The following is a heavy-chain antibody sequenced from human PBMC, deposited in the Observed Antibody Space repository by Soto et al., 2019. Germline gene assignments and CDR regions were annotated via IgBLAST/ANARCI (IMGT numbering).Heavy chain of an antibody. CDR2: ISAYNGNT. Sequence: GASVKVSCKASGYTFTSYAMHWVRQAPGQGLEWMGWISAYNGNTHSAQRFQGRVTMTTDTSTSTAHMELRSLRYDDTAMYYCVRDRGAYTSGWFGNFWGPGTLVPVSS. J-gene: IGHJ4*02. CDR1: GYTFTSYA. CDR3: VRDRGAYTSGWFGNF. D-gene: IGHD6-19*01. V-gene: IGHV1-18*01.